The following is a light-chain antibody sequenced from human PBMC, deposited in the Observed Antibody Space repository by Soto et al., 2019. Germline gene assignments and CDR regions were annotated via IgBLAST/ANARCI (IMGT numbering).Light chain of an antibody. CDR2: DVS. Sequence: DIQMSQYNYTLSGSVGDRVTITCRAIQTISSWLAWYQQKPGKAPKLLLYDVSSLESGVPSRFSGSGSGTEFILTINGLQPDDFITYFCQQVKGGMWTFGHVTKVEIK. J-gene: IGKJ1*01. CDR3: QQVKGGMWT. CDR1: QTISSW. V-gene: IGKV1-5*01.